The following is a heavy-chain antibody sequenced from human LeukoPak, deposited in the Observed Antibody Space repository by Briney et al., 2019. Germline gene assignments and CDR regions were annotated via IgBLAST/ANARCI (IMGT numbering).Heavy chain of an antibody. V-gene: IGHV4-59*12. CDR2: IYYSGST. J-gene: IGHJ4*02. CDR1: GGSLSNYY. CDR3: ARLGRFLHYFDY. Sequence: PSETLSLTCTVSGGSLSNYYWSWIRQPPGKGLEWIGYIYYSGSTNYNPSLKSRVTISVDTSKNQFSLKLSSVTAADTAVYYCARLGRFLHYFDYWGQGTLVTVSS. D-gene: IGHD3-3*01.